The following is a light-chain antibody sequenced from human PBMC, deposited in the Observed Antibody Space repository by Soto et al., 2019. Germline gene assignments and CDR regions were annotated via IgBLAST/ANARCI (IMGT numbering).Light chain of an antibody. V-gene: IGLV3-21*02. CDR1: TIASKG. CDR2: DDS. Sequence: VLTQPPSVSVAPGQTARITCGGATIASKGVHWYQQKPGQAPVLVVHDDSDRPSGIPERFSGSISWNTATLTISRVEAGDEADYYCQVWDSSTDQLYVFGTGTKLTVL. J-gene: IGLJ1*01. CDR3: QVWDSSTDQLYV.